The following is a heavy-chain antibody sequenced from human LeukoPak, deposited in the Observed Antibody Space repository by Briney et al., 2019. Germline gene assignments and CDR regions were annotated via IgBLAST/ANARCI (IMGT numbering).Heavy chain of an antibody. V-gene: IGHV3-11*06. D-gene: IGHD5-12*01. Sequence: GGSLRLSCAASGFTFSDYYMSCIRQAPGGGLEWISYIISSSYTDSADSVKGRFTISRDNAKTSLYLQMNSLRAEDTAVYYCVRVGGSAYSGYAGYWGQGTLVTVPS. CDR2: IISSSYT. CDR1: GFTFSDYY. J-gene: IGHJ4*02. CDR3: VRVGGSAYSGYAGY.